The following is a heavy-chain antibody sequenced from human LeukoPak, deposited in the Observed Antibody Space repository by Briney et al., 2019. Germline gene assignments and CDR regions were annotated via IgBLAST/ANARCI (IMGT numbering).Heavy chain of an antibody. CDR3: AREGYYSGMDV. CDR1: GFTFSSYS. J-gene: IGHJ6*02. Sequence: GGSLRLSCAASGFTFSSYSMKWVRQAPGKGLEWVSFIGSSISYTSYADSVKGRFTISRDNAKNSLYLQMNSLRAEDTAVYYCAREGYYSGMDVWGQGTTVTVSS. V-gene: IGHV3-21*01. CDR2: IGSSISYT.